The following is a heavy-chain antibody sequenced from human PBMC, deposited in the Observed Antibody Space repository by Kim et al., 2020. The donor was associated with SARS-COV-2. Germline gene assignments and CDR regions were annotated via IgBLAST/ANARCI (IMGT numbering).Heavy chain of an antibody. D-gene: IGHD3-22*01. V-gene: IGHV3-7*01. CDR2: IKQDGSEK. CDR1: GFTFSSYW. J-gene: IGHJ4*02. CDR3: ARSRYYYDSSGYLPAYFDY. Sequence: GGSLRLSCAASGFTFSSYWMSWVRQAPGKGLEWVANIKQDGSEKYYVDSVKGRFTISRDNAKNSLYLQMNSLRAEDTAVYYCARSRYYYDSSGYLPAYFDYWGQGTLVTVSS.